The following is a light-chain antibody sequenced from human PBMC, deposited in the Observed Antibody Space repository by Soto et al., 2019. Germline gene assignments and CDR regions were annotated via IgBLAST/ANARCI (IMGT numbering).Light chain of an antibody. V-gene: IGKV3-20*01. CDR3: QQYGSSPWT. CDR1: QSVSSSY. CDR2: GAS. J-gene: IGKJ1*01. Sequence: IVLTQSPATLSLSPGERATLSCLASQSVSSSYLAWYQQKPGQAPRLLIYGASSRATGIPDRFSGSGSGTDFTLTISRLEPEDFAVYYCQQYGSSPWTFGQGTKVDI.